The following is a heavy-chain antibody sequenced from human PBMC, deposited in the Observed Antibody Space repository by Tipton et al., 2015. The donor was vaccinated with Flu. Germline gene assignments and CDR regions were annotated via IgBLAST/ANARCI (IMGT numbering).Heavy chain of an antibody. J-gene: IGHJ4*02. V-gene: IGHV4-31*03. CDR3: AKDLPATGSLGY. CDR1: GASISSNGYY. CDR2: IHYSGST. D-gene: IGHD2-15*01. Sequence: TLSLTCTVSGASISSNGYYWTWIRQHPGRGLEWIGYIHYSGSTYYNPSLKSRVTISVDMSKNEFSLRLTSVTAADTAVYFCAKDLPATGSLGYWGQGMLVTVSS.